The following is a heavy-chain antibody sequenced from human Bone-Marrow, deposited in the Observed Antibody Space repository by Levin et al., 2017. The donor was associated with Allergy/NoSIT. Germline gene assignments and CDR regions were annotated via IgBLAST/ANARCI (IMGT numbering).Heavy chain of an antibody. CDR2: ISGRGDRT. CDR1: GFTFSSYA. J-gene: IGHJ4*02. D-gene: IGHD4-11*01. CDR3: AKDLQGWMADYFDY. Sequence: ASETLSLTCAASGFTFSSYAMTWVRQSPGKGLEWVSSISGRGDRTYYADSVKGRFTIFRDESKNTLFLQMNSLTTEDTAVYYCAKDLQGWMADYFDYWGQGILVTVSS. V-gene: IGHV3-23*01.